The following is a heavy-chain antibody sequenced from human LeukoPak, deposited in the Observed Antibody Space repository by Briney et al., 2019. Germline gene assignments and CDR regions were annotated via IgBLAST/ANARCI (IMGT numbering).Heavy chain of an antibody. CDR3: ARVGQWLVPDY. CDR1: GDSITSSSYY. J-gene: IGHJ4*02. Sequence: SETLSLTCTVSGDSITSSSYYWGWIRQPPGKGLEWIGEINHSGSTNYNPSLKSRVTISVDTSKNQFSLKLSSVTAADTAVYYRARVGQWLVPDYWGQGTLVTVSS. V-gene: IGHV4-39*07. D-gene: IGHD6-19*01. CDR2: INHSGST.